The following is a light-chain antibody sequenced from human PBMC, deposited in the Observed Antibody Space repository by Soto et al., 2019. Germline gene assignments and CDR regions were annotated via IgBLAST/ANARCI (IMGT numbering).Light chain of an antibody. CDR2: RSD. Sequence: QLVLTQPPSASGTPGQRVTMSCSGSSSNIGNNFVFWYQHLPGTAPKLLIYRSDQRPSGVPDRFSASKSGTSASLAISGLRSDDEADYYCASWDDALSGVVFGGGTQLTVL. J-gene: IGLJ3*02. CDR3: ASWDDALSGVV. V-gene: IGLV1-47*01. CDR1: SSNIGNNF.